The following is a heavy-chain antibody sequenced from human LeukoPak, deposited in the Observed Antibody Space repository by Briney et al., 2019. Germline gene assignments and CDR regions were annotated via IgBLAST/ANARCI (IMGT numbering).Heavy chain of an antibody. CDR3: ARGKKRIQLWPFFDY. J-gene: IGHJ4*02. D-gene: IGHD5-18*01. CDR1: GGSISSGGYY. V-gene: IGHV4-31*03. Sequence: SETLSHTCTVSGGSISSGGYYWSWIRQHPGKGLEWIGYIYYSGSTYYNPSLKSRVTISVDTSKNQFSLKLSSVTAADTAVYYCARGKKRIQLWPFFDYWGQGTLVTVSS. CDR2: IYYSGST.